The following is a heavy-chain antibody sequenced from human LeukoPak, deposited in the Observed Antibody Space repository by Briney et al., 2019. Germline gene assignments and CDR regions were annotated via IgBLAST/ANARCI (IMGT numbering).Heavy chain of an antibody. CDR3: ARDYKYAFDN. D-gene: IGHD5-24*01. Sequence: GGSLRLSRAASGFTFSSYAMSWVRQAPGKGLEWISYIGIGSGNTNYADSVKGRFTISGDKAKNSLYLQMNSLRVEDTAVYYCARDYKYAFDNWGQGTLVTVSS. CDR1: GFTFSSYA. CDR2: IGIGSGNT. J-gene: IGHJ4*02. V-gene: IGHV3-48*01.